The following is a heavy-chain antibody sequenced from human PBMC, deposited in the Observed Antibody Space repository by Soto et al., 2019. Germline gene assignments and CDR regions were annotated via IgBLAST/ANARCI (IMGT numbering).Heavy chain of an antibody. CDR1: GYTFTSYG. Sequence: QVHLVQSGAEVKKPGASVKVSCKCSGYTFTSYGITWVRQAPGQGLEWMGWISAHNDNTDYAQKLQGRVTVTRDTTTRTAYMELRSRRSDDTAVDYCARGRYGDYWGQGAVVTVSS. J-gene: IGHJ4*02. CDR2: ISAHNDNT. CDR3: ARGRYGDY. V-gene: IGHV1-18*01. D-gene: IGHD1-1*01.